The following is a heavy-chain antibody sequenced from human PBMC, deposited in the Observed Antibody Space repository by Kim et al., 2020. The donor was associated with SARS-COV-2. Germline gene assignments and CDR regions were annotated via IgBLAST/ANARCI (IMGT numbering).Heavy chain of an antibody. CDR1: GYTFTSYG. Sequence: ASVKVSCKASGYTFTSYGISWVRQAPGQGLEWMGWISAYNGNTNYAQKLQGRVTMTTDTSTSTAYMELRSLRSDDTAVYYCAREVRDSWDRNWFDPWGQGTLVTVSS. CDR2: ISAYNGNT. CDR3: AREVRDSWDRNWFDP. J-gene: IGHJ5*02. D-gene: IGHD2-21*01. V-gene: IGHV1-18*01.